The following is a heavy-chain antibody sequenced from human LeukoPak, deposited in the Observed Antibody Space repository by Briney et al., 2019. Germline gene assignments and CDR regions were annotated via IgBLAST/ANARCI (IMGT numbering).Heavy chain of an antibody. Sequence: SETLSLTCSVSGGSISPYYWSWIRQPPGKGLEWIGYIFYSGITTYNPALKSRVTISLDSSKNQFFLRLTSVTAADTAMYYCARAETLAAIYFDFWGQGSLVTVSS. D-gene: IGHD6-25*01. J-gene: IGHJ4*02. CDR3: ARAETLAAIYFDF. V-gene: IGHV4-59*01. CDR2: IFYSGIT. CDR1: GGSISPYY.